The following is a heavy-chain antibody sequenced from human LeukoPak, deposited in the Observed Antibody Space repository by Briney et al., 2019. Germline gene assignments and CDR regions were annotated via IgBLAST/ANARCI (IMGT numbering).Heavy chain of an antibody. J-gene: IGHJ5*02. V-gene: IGHV3-73*01. D-gene: IGHD4-23*01. Sequence: GGSLRLSRAASGFTFSGSAMHWVRQASGKGLEWVGRIRSKANSYATAYAASVKGRFTISRDDSKNTAYLQMNSLKTEDTAVYYCTRRYGGNPGSNWFDPWGQGTLVTVSS. CDR3: TRRYGGNPGSNWFDP. CDR2: IRSKANSYAT. CDR1: GFTFSGSA.